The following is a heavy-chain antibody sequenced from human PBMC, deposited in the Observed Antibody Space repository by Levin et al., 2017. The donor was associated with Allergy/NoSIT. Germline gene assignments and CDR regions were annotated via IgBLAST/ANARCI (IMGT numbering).Heavy chain of an antibody. J-gene: IGHJ4*02. Sequence: SVKVSCKASGGTFSSFAINWVRQAPGQGLEWMGGIIPIFDTPIYAQKFEGRVTITADESTTTAYMELSSLRSEDTAMYYCARDGDYYGSGTIPFDSWGQGTLVTVSS. D-gene: IGHD3-10*01. CDR1: GGTFSSFA. CDR2: IIPIFDTP. CDR3: ARDGDYYGSGTIPFDS. V-gene: IGHV1-69*13.